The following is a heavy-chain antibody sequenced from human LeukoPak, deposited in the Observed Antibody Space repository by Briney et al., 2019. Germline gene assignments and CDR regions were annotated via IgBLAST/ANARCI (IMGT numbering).Heavy chain of an antibody. CDR1: GGSMRSGTYY. Sequence: SETLSLTCTVSGGSMRSGTYYWDWIRQPPGKGLEWIGSSYYSGNTYYDPSLKSRVTISVDTSKKQFSLKLSSVTAADTAVYYCARRPYASGYAFDIWGQGTMVTVP. CDR2: SYYSGNT. J-gene: IGHJ3*02. V-gene: IGHV4-39*01. D-gene: IGHD3-22*01. CDR3: ARRPYASGYAFDI.